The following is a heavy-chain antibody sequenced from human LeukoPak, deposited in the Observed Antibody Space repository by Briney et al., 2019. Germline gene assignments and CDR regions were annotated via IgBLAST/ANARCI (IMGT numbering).Heavy chain of an antibody. J-gene: IGHJ3*02. CDR1: GGSISSYY. V-gene: IGHV4-59*08. Sequence: SETLSLTCTVSGGSISSYYWSWIRQPPGKGLEWIGYIYYSGSTNYNPSLKSRVTISVDTSKNQFSLKLSSVTAADTAVYYCARGRIAAAVDDAFDIWGQGTMVTVSS. D-gene: IGHD6-13*01. CDR3: ARGRIAAAVDDAFDI. CDR2: IYYSGST.